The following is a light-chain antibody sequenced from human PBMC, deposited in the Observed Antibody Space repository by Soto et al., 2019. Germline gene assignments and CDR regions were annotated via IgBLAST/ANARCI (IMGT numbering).Light chain of an antibody. Sequence: EIVLTRSPGTLSLSPGERATLSCRASQSVSSSYLAWYQQKPGQAPKFLIYGVSSRATGIPDRFSGSGSGTDITINISRLEPKDFAVYYCQQYDSSQWTFGQGTKVEIK. J-gene: IGKJ1*01. CDR3: QQYDSSQWT. CDR1: QSVSSSY. V-gene: IGKV3-20*01. CDR2: GVS.